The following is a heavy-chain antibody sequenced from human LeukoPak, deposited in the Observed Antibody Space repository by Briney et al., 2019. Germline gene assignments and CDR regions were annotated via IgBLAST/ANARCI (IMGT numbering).Heavy chain of an antibody. CDR1: GFTFSSYS. CDR3: ARLVWRDPDPFDY. Sequence: HPGGSLRLSCAASGFTFSSYSMNWVRQAPGKGLEWVSYISSSGSTIYYADSVKGRFTISRDNAKNSLYLQMNSLRAEDTAVYYCARLVWRDPDPFDYWGQGTLVTVSS. J-gene: IGHJ4*02. D-gene: IGHD5-24*01. V-gene: IGHV3-48*04. CDR2: ISSSGSTI.